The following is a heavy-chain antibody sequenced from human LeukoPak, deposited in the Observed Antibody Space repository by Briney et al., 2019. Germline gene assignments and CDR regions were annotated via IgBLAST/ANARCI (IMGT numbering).Heavy chain of an antibody. CDR3: ARGRFPGIAAAGRRCWFDP. CDR2: MNPNSGNT. CDR1: RYTFTSYD. V-gene: IGHV1-8*01. J-gene: IGHJ5*02. D-gene: IGHD6-13*01. Sequence: ASVKVSCKASRYTFTSYDINWVRQATGQGLEWMGWMNPNSGNTGYAQKFQGRVTMTRNTSISTAYMELSSLRSEDTAVYYCARGRFPGIAAAGRRCWFDPWGQGTLVTVSS.